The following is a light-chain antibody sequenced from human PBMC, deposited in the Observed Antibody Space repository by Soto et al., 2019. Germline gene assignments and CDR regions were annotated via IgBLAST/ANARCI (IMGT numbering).Light chain of an antibody. CDR3: SSYTSTNTLI. Sequence: QSALTQPASVSGSPGQSITISCTGTSSDVGDYNYVSWYQQHPGKAPKLLIYGVSNRPSGISSHFSGSKSGNTASQTISGLQAEDEADYYCSSYTSTNTLIFGGGTKLTVL. CDR1: SSDVGDYNY. V-gene: IGLV2-14*01. J-gene: IGLJ2*01. CDR2: GVS.